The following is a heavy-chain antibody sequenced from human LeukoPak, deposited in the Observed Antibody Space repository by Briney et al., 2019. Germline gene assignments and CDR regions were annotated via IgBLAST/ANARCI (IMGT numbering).Heavy chain of an antibody. V-gene: IGHV1-8*01. CDR1: GYTFTSYD. CDR3: ARGPGRWLQLRGVYYFDY. Sequence: GASVKVSCKASGYTFTSYDINWVRQATEQGIEWMGWMNPNSGNTGYAQKFQGRVTMTRNTSISTAYMELSSLRSEDTAVYYCARGPGRWLQLRGVYYFDYWGQGTLVTVSS. J-gene: IGHJ4*02. CDR2: MNPNSGNT. D-gene: IGHD5-24*01.